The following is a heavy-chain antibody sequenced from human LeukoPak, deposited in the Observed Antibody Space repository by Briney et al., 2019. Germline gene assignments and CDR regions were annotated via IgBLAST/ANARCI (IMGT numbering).Heavy chain of an antibody. V-gene: IGHV3-33*01. CDR1: GFTFSSYG. CDR2: IWYDGSNK. Sequence: PGGSLRLSCAASGFTFSSYGMHWVRQAPGKGLEWVAVIWYDGSNKYYADSVKGRFTISRDNSKNTLYLQMNSLRAEDTAVYYCARVSVARRAGGDFDYWGQGTLVTVSS. CDR3: ARVSVARRAGGDFDY. J-gene: IGHJ4*02. D-gene: IGHD3-16*01.